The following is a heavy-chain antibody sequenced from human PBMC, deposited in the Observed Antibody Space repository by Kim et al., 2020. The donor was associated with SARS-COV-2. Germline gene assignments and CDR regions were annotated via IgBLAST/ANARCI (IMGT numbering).Heavy chain of an antibody. Sequence: GGSLRLSCAASGFMFSNYVMSWVRQAPGKGLEWVSHISNSASTHYADSVKGRFTISRDNSKNTLYLQMNSLRAEDTAVYYCAKLRGAWPWYFDFWGQGTLVSVSS. CDR3: AKLRGAWPWYFDF. J-gene: IGHJ4*02. CDR1: GFMFSNYV. D-gene: IGHD1-20*01. V-gene: IGHV3-23*01. CDR2: ISNSAST.